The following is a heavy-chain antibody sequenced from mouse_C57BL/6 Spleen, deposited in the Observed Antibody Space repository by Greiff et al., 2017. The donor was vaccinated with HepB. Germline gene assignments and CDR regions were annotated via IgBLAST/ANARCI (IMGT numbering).Heavy chain of an antibody. V-gene: IGHV1-85*01. Sequence: VHVKQSGPELVKPGASVKLSCKASGYTFTSYDINWVKQRPGQGLEWIGWIYPRDGSTKYNEKFKGKATLTVDTSSSTAYMELHSLTSEDSAVYFCARDPWFAYWGQGTLVTVSA. CDR1: GYTFTSYD. J-gene: IGHJ3*01. CDR2: IYPRDGST. CDR3: ARDPWFAY.